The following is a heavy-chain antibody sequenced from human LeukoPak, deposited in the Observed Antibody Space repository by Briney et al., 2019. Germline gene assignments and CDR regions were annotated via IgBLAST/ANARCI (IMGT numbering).Heavy chain of an antibody. V-gene: IGHV4-59*01. D-gene: IGHD1-1*01. J-gene: IGHJ3*02. Sequence: SEALSLTCTVSSGSISTSYWTWLRQPPGKGLEWIASVYSSGSTNYNPSLKSRVTISVDTSKKQFSLNLSSGTAADTAVYYCARYNNWYNAFDILGQGTMVTDSS. CDR2: VYSSGST. CDR1: SGSISTSY. CDR3: ARYNNWYNAFDI.